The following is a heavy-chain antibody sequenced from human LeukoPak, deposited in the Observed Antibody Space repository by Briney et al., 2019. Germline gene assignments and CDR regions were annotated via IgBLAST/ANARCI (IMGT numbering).Heavy chain of an antibody. V-gene: IGHV3-48*04. CDR3: AELGITMIGGV. Sequence: GGSLRLSCAASGFTFSTYSMNWVRQAPGKGLEWVSYISSSGGTKYYADSVKGRFTISRDNAQNSLYLQMNSLRAEDTAVYYCAELGITMIGGVWGKGTTVTISS. CDR1: GFTFSTYS. J-gene: IGHJ6*04. D-gene: IGHD3-10*02. CDR2: ISSSGGTK.